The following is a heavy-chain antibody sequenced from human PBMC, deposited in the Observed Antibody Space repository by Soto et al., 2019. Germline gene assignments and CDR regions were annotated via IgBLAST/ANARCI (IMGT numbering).Heavy chain of an antibody. CDR2: IYYSGST. Sequence: QLQLQESGPGLVKLSETLSLTCTVSGGSISSSSYYWGWIRQPPGKGLEWIGSIYYSGSTYYNPSLKSRVTISVDTSKNQFSLKLSSVTAADTAVYYCARRPDTRSSYYYYGMDVWGQGTTVTVSS. CDR3: ARRPDTRSSYYYYGMDV. V-gene: IGHV4-39*01. CDR1: GGSISSSSYY. J-gene: IGHJ6*02.